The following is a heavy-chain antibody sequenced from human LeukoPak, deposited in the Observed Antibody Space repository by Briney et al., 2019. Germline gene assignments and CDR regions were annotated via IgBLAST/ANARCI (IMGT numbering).Heavy chain of an antibody. Sequence: GGSLRLSCAASGFTFSTYAMHWVRQAPGKGLEWVAFVWPDGSKKYYADSVKGRFAISRENSKNTVYLQMNDLRPEDTALYFCAKISSSAESNFDYWGQGTLLTVSS. CDR3: AKISSSAESNFDY. D-gene: IGHD6-25*01. V-gene: IGHV3-30*02. CDR1: GFTFSTYA. CDR2: VWPDGSKK. J-gene: IGHJ4*02.